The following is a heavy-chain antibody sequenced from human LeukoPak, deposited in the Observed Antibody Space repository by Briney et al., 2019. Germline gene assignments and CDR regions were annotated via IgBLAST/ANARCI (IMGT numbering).Heavy chain of an antibody. V-gene: IGHV3-48*01. J-gene: IGHJ4*02. CDR3: TSKDG. CDR2: ISSTSSTI. Sequence: GGSLRLSCAASGFTFSSYWMSWVRQAPGKGLEWVSYISSTSSTIYYADAVKGRFTISRDNAKNSLYLQMNSLRAEDTAVYYCTSKDGWGQGTLVTVSS. CDR1: GFTFSSYW.